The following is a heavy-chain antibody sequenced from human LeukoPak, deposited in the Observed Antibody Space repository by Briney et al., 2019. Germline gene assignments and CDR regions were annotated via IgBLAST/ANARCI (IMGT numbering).Heavy chain of an antibody. CDR3: AKALYADIVVVPAYYGMDV. D-gene: IGHD2-2*01. CDR1: GFTFSDYY. J-gene: IGHJ6*02. CDR2: ISSSGSTI. Sequence: GGSLRLSCAASGFTFSDYYMSWIRQAPGKGLEWVSYISSSGSTIYYADSVKGRFTISRDNAKNSLYLQMNSLRAEDTALYYCAKALYADIVVVPAYYGMDVWGQGTTVTVSS. V-gene: IGHV3-11*01.